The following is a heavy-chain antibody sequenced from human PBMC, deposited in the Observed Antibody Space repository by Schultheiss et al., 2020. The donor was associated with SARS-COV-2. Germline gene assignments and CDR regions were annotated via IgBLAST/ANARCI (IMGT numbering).Heavy chain of an antibody. V-gene: IGHV1-18*01. D-gene: IGHD6-6*01. J-gene: IGHJ3*02. CDR2: ISAYNGNT. CDR1: GGTFSSYA. Sequence: ASVKVSCKASGGTFSSYAISWVRQAPGQGLEWMGWISAYNGNTKYSQEFQGRVTITRDTSASTAYMELSSLRSEDTAVYYCARGETSLKYSSSSGAFDIWGQGTMVTVSS. CDR3: ARGETSLKYSSSSGAFDI.